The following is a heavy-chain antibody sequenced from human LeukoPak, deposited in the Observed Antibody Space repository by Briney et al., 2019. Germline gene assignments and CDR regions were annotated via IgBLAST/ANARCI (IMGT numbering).Heavy chain of an antibody. Sequence: GRSLTLSCAASGFTFSDYAMHWVRQAPGKGLEWVAFISYDGSNKYYADSVKGRFTISRDNSKNTLYLHMNSLRAEDTAVYYCAKRDGSGGYYFDYWGQGTLVTVSS. J-gene: IGHJ4*02. CDR3: AKRDGSGGYYFDY. D-gene: IGHD6-19*01. CDR1: GFTFSDYA. CDR2: ISYDGSNK. V-gene: IGHV3-30*18.